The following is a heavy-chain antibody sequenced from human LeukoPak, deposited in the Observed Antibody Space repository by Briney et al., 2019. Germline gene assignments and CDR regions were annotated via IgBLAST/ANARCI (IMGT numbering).Heavy chain of an antibody. CDR2: ISSDSKHI. CDR1: GFTFSDYS. D-gene: IGHD2-2*01. V-gene: IGHV3-21*04. CDR3: ARLPVAINGYFDP. Sequence: GGSLRLSCAASGFTFSDYSMNWVRQAPGKGLEWVSSISSDSKHIYYGNSVRGRFTISRDNSKTTLYLQMYSLGAEDTAVYYCARLPVAINGYFDPWGQGTLVTVSS. J-gene: IGHJ5*02.